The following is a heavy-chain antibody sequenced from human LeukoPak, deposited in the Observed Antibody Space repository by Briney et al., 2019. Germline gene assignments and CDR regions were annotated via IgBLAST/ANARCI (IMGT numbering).Heavy chain of an antibody. V-gene: IGHV1-18*01. CDR3: ARDPLNYYGSGSYHSQTVRRAPLDY. CDR2: ISAYNANT. J-gene: IGHJ4*02. CDR1: RYTSTSYV. Sequence: ASVRASRTASRYTSTSYVISWVRQAPRQGVEGLGWISAYNANTNYTQKLHGRVTMPTHTPPTTAYMALRRPLSDAQAVSYCARDPLNYYGSGSYHSQTVRRAPLDYWGQGTLVTVSS. D-gene: IGHD3-10*01.